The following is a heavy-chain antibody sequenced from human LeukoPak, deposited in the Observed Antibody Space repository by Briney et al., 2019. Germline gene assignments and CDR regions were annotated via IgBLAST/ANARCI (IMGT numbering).Heavy chain of an antibody. CDR2: ISSSSSYI. CDR1: GFTFSSYS. J-gene: IGHJ4*02. Sequence: PGGSLRLSCAASGFTFSSYSMNWVRQAPGKGLEWVSSISSSSSYIYYADSVKGRFTISRDNSKNAVYLQMSGLRAEDTAVYYCAREIFGSGSYPDFWGQGTLVTVSS. CDR3: AREIFGSGSYPDF. V-gene: IGHV3-21*01. D-gene: IGHD3-10*01.